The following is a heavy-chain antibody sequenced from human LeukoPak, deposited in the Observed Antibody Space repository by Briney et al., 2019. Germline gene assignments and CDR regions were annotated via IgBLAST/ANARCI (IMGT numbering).Heavy chain of an antibody. CDR3: ARNKQQLVKDLYYGMDV. J-gene: IGHJ6*02. Sequence: PGGSLRLSCAASGFTFSSYWMSWVRQAPGKGLEWVANIKQDGSEKYYADSVKGRFTISRDNSKNTLYLQMNSLRAEDTAVYYCARNKQQLVKDLYYGMDVWGQGTTVTVSS. D-gene: IGHD6-13*01. V-gene: IGHV3-7*01. CDR2: IKQDGSEK. CDR1: GFTFSSYW.